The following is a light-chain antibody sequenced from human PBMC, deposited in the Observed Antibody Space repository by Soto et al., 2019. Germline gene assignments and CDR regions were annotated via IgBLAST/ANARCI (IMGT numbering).Light chain of an antibody. V-gene: IGLV6-57*04. J-gene: IGLJ1*01. Sequence: NFMLTQPHSVSESPGKTVTISCSRSSGYMTSGYVQWYQQRPGSAPIIVIFEDNQRPSGVPDRFSGSVDSSSNSASLTISGLKTEDEADYYCQSSDDSNPYVFGSGTKV. CDR1: SGYMTSGY. CDR2: EDN. CDR3: QSSDDSNPYV.